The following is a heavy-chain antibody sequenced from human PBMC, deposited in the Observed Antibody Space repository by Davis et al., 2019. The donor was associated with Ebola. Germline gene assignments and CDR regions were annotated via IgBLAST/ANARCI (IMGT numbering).Heavy chain of an antibody. V-gene: IGHV1-69*05. D-gene: IGHD3-9*01. CDR1: GGTFSSYA. J-gene: IGHJ6*02. Sequence: AASVKVSCKASGGTFSSYAISWVRQAPGQGLEWMGGIIPIFGTANYAQKLQGRVTMTTDTSTSTAYMELSSLRSEDTAVYYCARIRYFDERGGMDVWGQGTTVTVSS. CDR3: ARIRYFDERGGMDV. CDR2: IIPIFGTA.